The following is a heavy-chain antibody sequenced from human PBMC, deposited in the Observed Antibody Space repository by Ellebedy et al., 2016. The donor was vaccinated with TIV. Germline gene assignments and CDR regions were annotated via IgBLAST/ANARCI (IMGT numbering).Heavy chain of an antibody. CDR2: MYHSGST. CDR1: GYSIANGFY. D-gene: IGHD3-10*01. V-gene: IGHV4-38-2*02. Sequence: SETLSLXCNVSGYSIANGFYWGWIRQPPGKGLEWIGSMYHSGSTYHDPSFKSRVTISVDKTKNQFSLKLSSVTAADTAVYYCARAVRGIVPFDIWGQGTMVTVSS. J-gene: IGHJ3*02. CDR3: ARAVRGIVPFDI.